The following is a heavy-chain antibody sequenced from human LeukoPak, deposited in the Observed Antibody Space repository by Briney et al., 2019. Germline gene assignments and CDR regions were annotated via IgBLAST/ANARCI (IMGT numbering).Heavy chain of an antibody. CDR3: ARARYGSTSCPYYFDY. CDR1: GGSISSYY. CDR2: FYYSGST. J-gene: IGHJ4*02. D-gene: IGHD2-2*01. Sequence: PSETLSLTCTVSGGSISSYYWSWMRQPPGKGLELIGFFYYSGSTNYNPSLKSRVTISLDTSKNQFSLKLTSVTAADTAVYYCARARYGSTSCPYYFDYWGQGTLVTVSS. V-gene: IGHV4-59*01.